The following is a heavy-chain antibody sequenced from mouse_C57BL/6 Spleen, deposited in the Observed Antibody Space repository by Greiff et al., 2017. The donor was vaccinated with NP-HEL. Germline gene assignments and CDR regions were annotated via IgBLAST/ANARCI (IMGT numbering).Heavy chain of an antibody. D-gene: IGHD2-13*01. J-gene: IGHJ3*01. CDR2: IYPGSGST. CDR3: ERGGVRAWFAY. CDR1: GYTFTSHW. Sequence: VQLQQSGAELVKPGASVKMSCKASGYTFTSHWITWVKQRPGQGLEWIGDIYPGSGSTNYNEKFKSKATLTVDTSSSTAYMQLSSLTAEDSAVYYCERGGVRAWFAYWGQGTLVTVSA. V-gene: IGHV1-55*01.